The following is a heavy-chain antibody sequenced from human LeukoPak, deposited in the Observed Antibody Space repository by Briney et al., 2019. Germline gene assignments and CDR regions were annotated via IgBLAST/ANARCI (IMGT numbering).Heavy chain of an antibody. CDR2: IWYDGSNK. D-gene: IGHD6-19*01. CDR1: GFTFSSYG. V-gene: IGHV3-33*01. J-gene: IGHJ3*02. CDR3: AIDSIAVAGTFFGSEAFDI. Sequence: GGSLRLSCAASGFTFSSYGMHWVRQAPGKGLEWVAVIWYDGSNKYYADSVKGRFTISRDNSKNTLYLQMNSLRAEDTAVYYCAIDSIAVAGTFFGSEAFDIWGQGTMVTVSS.